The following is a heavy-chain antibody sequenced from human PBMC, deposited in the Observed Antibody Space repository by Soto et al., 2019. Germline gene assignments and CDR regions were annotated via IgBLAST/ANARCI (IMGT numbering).Heavy chain of an antibody. D-gene: IGHD6-19*01. V-gene: IGHV1-69*01. CDR2: IIPLFGTA. Sequence: QVQLEQSGGEVKQPGSSVRVSCKTSGGTFSTYAINWVRQAPGQGLEWMGAIIPLFGTADYSQKFQGRVTITADESTGTAYMELSSLRFDDTAVYFCARPKGTYSSGYYYFDFWAREPWSPSP. J-gene: IGHJ4*02. CDR1: GGTFSTYA. CDR3: ARPKGTYSSGYYYFDF.